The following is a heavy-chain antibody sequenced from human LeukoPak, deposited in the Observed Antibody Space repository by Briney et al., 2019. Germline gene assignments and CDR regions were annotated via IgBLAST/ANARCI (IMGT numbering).Heavy chain of an antibody. J-gene: IGHJ1*01. V-gene: IGHV1-69*04. CDR2: IIPILGIA. CDR3: ARVKGKYALEYFQH. CDR1: GGTFSSYA. Sequence: SVKVSCKASGGTFSSYAISWVRQAPGQGLEWMGRIIPILGIANYAQKFQGRVTITADKSTSTAYMELSSLRSEDTAVYYCARVKGKYALEYFQHWGQGTLVTVSS. D-gene: IGHD3-16*01.